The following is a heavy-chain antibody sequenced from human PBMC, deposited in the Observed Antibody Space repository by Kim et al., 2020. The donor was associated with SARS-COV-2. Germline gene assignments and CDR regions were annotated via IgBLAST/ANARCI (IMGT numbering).Heavy chain of an antibody. V-gene: IGHV4-39*01. J-gene: IGHJ5*02. Sequence: LETLSLTCSVSCGSVSNTIYYGGWSRSPPGMGLEWIGTIFYSGNLHYNPCLKSRLTMSVDTAKNQLSLGLSSVTAADTPMYYCAGWGRFGHWGQGILVTVSS. D-gene: IGHD6-19*01. CDR1: CGSVSNTIYY. CDR2: IFYSGNL. CDR3: AGWGRFGH.